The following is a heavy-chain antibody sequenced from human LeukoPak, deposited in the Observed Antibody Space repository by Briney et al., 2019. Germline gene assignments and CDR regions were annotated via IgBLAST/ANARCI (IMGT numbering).Heavy chain of an antibody. CDR3: ARDQWELLIRDY. D-gene: IGHD1-26*01. CDR1: GGSISSYY. J-gene: IGHJ4*02. CDR2: IYYSGST. V-gene: IGHV4-59*12. Sequence: SETLSLTCTVSGGSISSYYWSWIRQPPGKGLEWIGYIYYSGSTNYNPSLKSRVTISVDTSKNQFSLKLSSVTAADTAVYYCARDQWELLIRDYWGQGTLVTVSS.